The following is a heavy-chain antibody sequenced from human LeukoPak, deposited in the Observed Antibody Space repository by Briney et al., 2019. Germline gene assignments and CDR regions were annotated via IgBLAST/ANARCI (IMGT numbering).Heavy chain of an antibody. D-gene: IGHD1-14*01. Sequence: SETLSLTCSVSGVSISNTTYFWGWIRQPPGRGLEWIGSIYYDGSTYYKSSLESRVTISIDSSQNHFSLKLTSVTAADTAVYYCARQPEWEPYLDDYWGQGTLVTVSS. J-gene: IGHJ4*02. CDR1: GVSISNTTYF. CDR3: ARQPEWEPYLDDY. V-gene: IGHV4-39*01. CDR2: IYYDGST.